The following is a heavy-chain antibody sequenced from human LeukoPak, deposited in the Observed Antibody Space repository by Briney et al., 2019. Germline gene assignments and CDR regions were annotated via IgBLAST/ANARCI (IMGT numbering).Heavy chain of an antibody. D-gene: IGHD2-8*02. J-gene: IGHJ3*02. CDR2: IKEDGSQK. V-gene: IGHV3-7*01. CDR3: AKDSRFCTGYDCRGDAFDS. Sequence: GGSLRLSCAASGFTFRDYWMSWVRQSPGKGLEWVSNIKEDGSQKYDVDSVRGRFTISRDNAKNSLFLQMDSLRAEDTAVYYCAKDSRFCTGYDCRGDAFDSWGQGTMVTVTS. CDR1: GFTFRDYW.